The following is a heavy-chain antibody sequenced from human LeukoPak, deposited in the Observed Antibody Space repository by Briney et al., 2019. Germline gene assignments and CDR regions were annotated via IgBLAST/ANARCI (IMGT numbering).Heavy chain of an antibody. V-gene: IGHV5-51*01. CDR2: TWPGDSDT. Sequence: GESLKISCYGSGYSFTTYWIAWVRQMPGKGLEWMGITWPGDSDTKYSPSFQGQVTISVDKSINTAYLQWTSLKASDTAIYYCARQGRSSGSFMEKYYLDYWGQGTRVTVSS. D-gene: IGHD3-22*01. J-gene: IGHJ4*02. CDR1: GYSFTTYW. CDR3: ARQGRSSGSFMEKYYLDY.